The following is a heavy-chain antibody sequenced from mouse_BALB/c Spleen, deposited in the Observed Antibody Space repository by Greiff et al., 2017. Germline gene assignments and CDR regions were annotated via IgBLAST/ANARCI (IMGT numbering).Heavy chain of an antibody. J-gene: IGHJ2*01. V-gene: IGHV1-82*01. CDR2: IYPGDGDT. CDR1: GYAFSSSW. Sequence: QVQLQQSGPELVKPGASVKISCKASGYAFSSSWMNWVKQRPGQGLEWIGRIYPGDGDTNYNGKFKGKATLTADKSSSTAYMQLSSLTSVDSAVYFCARRGATGYFDYWGQGTTLTVSS. D-gene: IGHD6-1*01. CDR3: ARRGATGYFDY.